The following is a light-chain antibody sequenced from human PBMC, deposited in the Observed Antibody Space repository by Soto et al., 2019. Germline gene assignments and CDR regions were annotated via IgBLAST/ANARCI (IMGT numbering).Light chain of an antibody. Sequence: QSALDQPPSASGTPGQRVTISCSGSSSNIGSNYVYWYQQLPGTAPKLLIYRNNQRPSGVPDRFSGSKSGTSASLAISGLRSEDEADYYCAAWDDSLSGSYVFGTGTKVTVL. CDR3: AAWDDSLSGSYV. V-gene: IGLV1-47*01. CDR2: RNN. J-gene: IGLJ1*01. CDR1: SSNIGSNY.